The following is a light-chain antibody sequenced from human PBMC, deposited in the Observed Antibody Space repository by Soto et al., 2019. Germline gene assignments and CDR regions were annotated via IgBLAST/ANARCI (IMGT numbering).Light chain of an antibody. V-gene: IGLV2-14*01. CDR2: DVS. CDR3: TSFTKSITFV. CDR1: SSDVGAHNY. J-gene: IGLJ1*01. Sequence: QSVLTQPASVSGSPGQSITISCTGTSSDVGAHNYVSWYQQHPGKAPKLTIYDVSHRPSGVSNRFSGSKSGNTASLTISGLQAEDEADYYCTSFTKSITFVFGTGTKLTVL.